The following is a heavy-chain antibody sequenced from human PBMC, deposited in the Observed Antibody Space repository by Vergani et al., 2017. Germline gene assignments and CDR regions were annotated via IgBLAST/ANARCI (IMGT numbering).Heavy chain of an antibody. J-gene: IGHJ4*02. CDR1: GGSISSYY. CDR3: ASSSSRRYFDY. Sequence: QVQLQESGPGLVKPSETLSLTCPVSGGSISSYYWSWIRQPPGKGLEWIGYIYYSGSTNYNPSLKRRVTISVDTSKNQFSLKLSSVTAADTAVDYCASSSSRRYFDYWGQGTLVTVSS. CDR2: IYYSGST. V-gene: IGHV4-59*01. D-gene: IGHD6-6*01.